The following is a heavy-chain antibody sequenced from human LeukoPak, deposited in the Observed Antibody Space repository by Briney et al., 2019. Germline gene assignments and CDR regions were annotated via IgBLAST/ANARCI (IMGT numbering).Heavy chain of an antibody. CDR1: GGSFSGYY. CDR3: ARGPKVQYCSSTSCYRYYYYGMDV. CDR2: VNHSGST. V-gene: IGHV4-34*01. D-gene: IGHD2-2*01. Sequence: SETLSLTCAVYGGSFSGYYWSWIRQPPGKGLEWIGEVNHSGSTNYNPSLKSRVTISVDTSKNQFSLKLSSVTAADTAVYYCARGPKVQYCSSTSCYRYYYYGMDVWGQGTTVTVSS. J-gene: IGHJ6*02.